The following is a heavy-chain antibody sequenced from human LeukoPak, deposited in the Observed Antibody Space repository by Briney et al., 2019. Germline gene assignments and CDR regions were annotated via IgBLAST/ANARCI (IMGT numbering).Heavy chain of an antibody. Sequence: SQTLSLTCAISGDSVSSSASWNWIRPSPSRGLEWLGRTYYRSNWYSDYATSVKSRITINADTSKNQFSLQLNSVIPENTAVYYCARDPDSSNEWGPFDPWGQGTLVTVSS. D-gene: IGHD1-1*01. J-gene: IGHJ5*02. V-gene: IGHV6-1*01. CDR1: GDSVSSSAS. CDR3: ARDPDSSNEWGPFDP. CDR2: TYYRSNWYS.